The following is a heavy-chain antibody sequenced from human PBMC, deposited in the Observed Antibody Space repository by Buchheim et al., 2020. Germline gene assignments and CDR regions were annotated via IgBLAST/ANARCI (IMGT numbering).Heavy chain of an antibody. CDR1: GGSISSSSYY. Sequence: QLQLQESGPGLVKPSETLSLTCTVSGGSISSSSYYWGWIRQPPGKGLEWIGSIYYSGSTYYNPSLKSRVTISVDTSKNQFSLKLSSVTAADTAVYYCARHNGSPRMEDGMDVWGQGTT. CDR2: IYYSGST. V-gene: IGHV4-39*01. CDR3: ARHNGSPRMEDGMDV. J-gene: IGHJ6*02. D-gene: IGHD3-10*01.